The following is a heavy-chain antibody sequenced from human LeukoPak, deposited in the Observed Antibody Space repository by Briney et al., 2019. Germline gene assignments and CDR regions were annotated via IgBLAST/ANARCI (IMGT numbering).Heavy chain of an antibody. CDR3: AKDRGSSGWLRGYYFDY. Sequence: GSLRLSCAASGFTFSSYGMSWVRQAPGKGLEWVSAISGSGGSTYYADSVKGRFTISRDNSKNTLYLQMNSLRAEDTALYYCAKDRGSSGWLRGYYFDYWGQGTLVTVSS. CDR2: ISGSGGST. D-gene: IGHD6-19*01. CDR1: GFTFSSYG. V-gene: IGHV3-23*01. J-gene: IGHJ4*02.